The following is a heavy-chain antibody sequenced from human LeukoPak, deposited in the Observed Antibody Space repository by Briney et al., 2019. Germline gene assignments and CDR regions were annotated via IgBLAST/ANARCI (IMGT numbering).Heavy chain of an antibody. CDR3: ARVDCSGGSCYSFDY. J-gene: IGHJ4*02. D-gene: IGHD2-15*01. Sequence: SETLSLTCTVSGGSFSSYYWNWIRQPPGKGLEWMGYIYYSGSTNCNPSLKSRVTISVDTSKNQFSLKLSSVTAADTAVYYCARVDCSGGSCYSFDYWGQGTLVTVSS. V-gene: IGHV4-59*01. CDR1: GGSFSSYY. CDR2: IYYSGST.